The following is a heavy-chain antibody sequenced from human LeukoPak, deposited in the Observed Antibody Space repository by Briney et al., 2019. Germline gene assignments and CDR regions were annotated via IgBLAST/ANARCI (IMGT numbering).Heavy chain of an antibody. CDR3: ARVFGVVILGGWFDP. D-gene: IGHD3-3*01. CDR1: GFTFSDYA. CDR2: IYSGGTT. Sequence: GGSLRLSCAASGFTFSDYAMSWVRQAPGKGLEWVSVIYSGGTTYYADSVKGRFTISRDNSRNTLYLQMNSLSAEDTAVYYCARVFGVVILGGWFDPWGQGTLVTVSS. J-gene: IGHJ5*02. V-gene: IGHV3-66*01.